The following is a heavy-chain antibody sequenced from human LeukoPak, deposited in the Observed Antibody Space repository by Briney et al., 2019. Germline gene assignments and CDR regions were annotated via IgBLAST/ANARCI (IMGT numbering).Heavy chain of an antibody. J-gene: IGHJ4*02. Sequence: EASVKDSCKASGGTFSSYAISWVRQAPGQGLEWMGRIIPILGIANYAQKFQGRVTITADKSTSTAYMELSSLRSEDTAVYYCARDRFHGDYTGPYFDYWGQGTLVTVSS. D-gene: IGHD4-17*01. CDR3: ARDRFHGDYTGPYFDY. CDR2: IIPILGIA. CDR1: GGTFSSYA. V-gene: IGHV1-69*04.